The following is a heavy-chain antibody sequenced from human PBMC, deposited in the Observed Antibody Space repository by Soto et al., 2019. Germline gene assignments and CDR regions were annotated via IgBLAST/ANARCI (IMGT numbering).Heavy chain of an antibody. V-gene: IGHV3-7*05. CDR1: GFTFSSYW. J-gene: IGHJ6*02. Sequence: GGSLRLSCAASGFTFSSYWMSWVRQAPGKGLEWVANIKQDGSEKYYVDSVKGRFTISRDNAKNSLYLQMNSLRAEDTAVYYCAREGAARLPHYYGMDVWGQGTTVTVSS. CDR2: IKQDGSEK. D-gene: IGHD6-6*01. CDR3: AREGAARLPHYYGMDV.